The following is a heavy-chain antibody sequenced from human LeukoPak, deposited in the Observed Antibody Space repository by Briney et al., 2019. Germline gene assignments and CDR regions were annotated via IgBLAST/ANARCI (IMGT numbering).Heavy chain of an antibody. V-gene: IGHV3-53*05. CDR2: IYTGSYT. Sequence: PGGSLRLSCVASGFTVSSNYMSWVRQAPGKGLEWVSVIYTGSYTHYADSVKGRFTISRDISKNTVYLEMNSLRAEDTAVYYCAKHDSSSDFWGQGTLVTVSS. J-gene: IGHJ4*02. D-gene: IGHD3-22*01. CDR1: GFTVSSNY. CDR3: AKHDSSSDF.